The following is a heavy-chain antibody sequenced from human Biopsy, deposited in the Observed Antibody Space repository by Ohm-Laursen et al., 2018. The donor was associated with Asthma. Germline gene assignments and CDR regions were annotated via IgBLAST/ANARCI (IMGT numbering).Heavy chain of an antibody. CDR2: IMTVFGTT. V-gene: IGHV1-69*01. CDR1: GGTFSNFA. CDR3: ARCQFGYSSGWSLLLKKIYYSGMDV. D-gene: IGHD6-19*01. J-gene: IGHJ6*02. Sequence: SSVKVSCKAPGGTFSNFAISWVRQAPGQGLEWLGGIMTVFGTTNYAQKFQGRVTITADESTSTAYMEVTSLRSEDTAIYYCARCQFGYSSGWSLLLKKIYYSGMDVWGQGTAVTVSS.